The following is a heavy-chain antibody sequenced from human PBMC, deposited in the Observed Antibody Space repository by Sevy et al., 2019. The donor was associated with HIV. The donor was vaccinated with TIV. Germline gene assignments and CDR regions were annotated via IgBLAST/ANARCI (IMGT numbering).Heavy chain of an antibody. Sequence: GGSLRLSCAASGFTFSSYSMNWVRQAPGKGLEWVSSISSSSSYIYYADSVKGRFTISRDNAKNSLSLQMNSLRAEDTAVYYCARELAAAGTGYWGQGTLVTVSS. D-gene: IGHD6-13*01. V-gene: IGHV3-21*01. CDR3: ARELAAAGTGY. J-gene: IGHJ4*02. CDR1: GFTFSSYS. CDR2: ISSSSSYI.